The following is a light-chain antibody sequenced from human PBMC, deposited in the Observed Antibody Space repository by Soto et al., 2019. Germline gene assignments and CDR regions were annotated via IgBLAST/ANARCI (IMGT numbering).Light chain of an antibody. V-gene: IGKV3-15*01. CDR2: DVS. CDR3: QHHNNWPPYT. CDR1: QSVDGK. Sequence: EMVLTQSPATLSVSPGERATLSCRASQSVDGKLAWYQQKPGQSPRLIIYDVSTSVIDIPARFSGGGSGTEFTLTISSLQSEDVAVYYCQHHNNWPPYTFGQGTRLEIK. J-gene: IGKJ2*01.